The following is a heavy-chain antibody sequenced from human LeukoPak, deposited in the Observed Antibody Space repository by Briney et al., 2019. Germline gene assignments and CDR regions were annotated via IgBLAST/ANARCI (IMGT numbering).Heavy chain of an antibody. CDR2: ISRSGSTI. Sequence: GGSLRLSCAASGFTFSDYHMSWIRQAPGKGLEWASYISRSGSTIYNADSVKGRFTISRDNAKNSLYLQMNSLRADDTAVYYCARRYFDYWGQGTLVTVSS. CDR3: ARRYFDY. V-gene: IGHV3-11*01. CDR1: GFTFSDYH. J-gene: IGHJ4*02.